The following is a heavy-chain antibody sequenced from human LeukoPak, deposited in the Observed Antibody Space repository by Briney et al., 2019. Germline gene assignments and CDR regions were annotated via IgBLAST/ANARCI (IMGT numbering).Heavy chain of an antibody. CDR3: ARGIPTYYDFWSGYYEKGDWFDP. CDR2: INHSGST. J-gene: IGHJ5*02. V-gene: IGHV4-34*01. Sequence: SETLSLTCTVSGGSISSYYWSWIRQPPGKGLEWIGEINHSGSTNYNPSLKSRVTISVDTSKNQFSLKLSSVTAADTAVYYCARGIPTYYDFWSGYYEKGDWFDPWGQGTLVTVSS. CDR1: GGSISSYY. D-gene: IGHD3-3*01.